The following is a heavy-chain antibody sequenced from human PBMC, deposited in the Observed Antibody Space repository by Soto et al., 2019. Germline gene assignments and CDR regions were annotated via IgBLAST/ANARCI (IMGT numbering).Heavy chain of an antibody. CDR2: IYHSGST. CDR3: ARAGEYDSSGYFDY. J-gene: IGHJ4*02. CDR1: GGSISSGGYS. V-gene: IGHV4-30-2*01. Sequence: SSETLSLTCAVSGGSISSGGYSWSWIRQPPGKGLEWIGYIYHSGSTYYNPSLKGRVTISVDRSKNQFSLKLSSVTAADTAVYYCARAGEYDSSGYFDYWGQGTLVTVSS. D-gene: IGHD3-22*01.